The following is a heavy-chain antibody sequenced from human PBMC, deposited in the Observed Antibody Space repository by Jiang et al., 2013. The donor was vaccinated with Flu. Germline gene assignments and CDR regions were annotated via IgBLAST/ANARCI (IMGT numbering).Heavy chain of an antibody. D-gene: IGHD6-6*01. CDR1: GGSISSYY. CDR2: IYYSGST. Sequence: GSGLVKPSETLSLTCTVSGGSISSYYWSWIRQPPGKGLEWIGYIYYSGSTNYNPSLKSRVTISVDTSKNQFSLKLSSVTAADTAVYYCARVWKYSSSRFWFDPWGQGTLVTVSS. V-gene: IGHV4-59*01. J-gene: IGHJ5*02. CDR3: ARVWKYSSSRFWFDP.